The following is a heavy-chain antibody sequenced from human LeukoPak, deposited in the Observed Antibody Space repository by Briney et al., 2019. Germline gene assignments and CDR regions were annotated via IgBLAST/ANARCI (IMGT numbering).Heavy chain of an antibody. CDR3: ARGRITMVRGAPLWFDP. V-gene: IGHV4-34*01. J-gene: IGHJ5*02. CDR2: INHSGST. CDR1: GFTFSS. Sequence: PGGSLRLSCTASGFTFSSMNWIRQPPGKGLEWIGEINHSGSTNYNSSLKSRVTISVDTSKNQFSLKLSSVTAADTAVYYCARGRITMVRGAPLWFDPWGQGTLVTVSS. D-gene: IGHD3-10*01.